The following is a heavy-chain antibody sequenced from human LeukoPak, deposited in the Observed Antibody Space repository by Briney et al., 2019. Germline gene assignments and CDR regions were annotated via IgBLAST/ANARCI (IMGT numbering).Heavy chain of an antibody. D-gene: IGHD3-3*01. J-gene: IGHJ6*02. CDR2: ISSSGSTI. CDR1: GFTFSDYY. Sequence: PGGSLRLSCAASGFTFSDYYMSWIRQAPGKGLEWVSYISSSGSTIYYADSVKGRFTISRDNAKNSLYLQMNSLRVEDTAVYYCARDFWSGYVPIDYYYGMDVWGQGTTVTVSS. CDR3: ARDFWSGYVPIDYYYGMDV. V-gene: IGHV3-11*01.